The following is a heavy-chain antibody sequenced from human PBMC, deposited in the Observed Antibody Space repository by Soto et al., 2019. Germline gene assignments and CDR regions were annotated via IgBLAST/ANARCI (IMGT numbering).Heavy chain of an antibody. Sequence: QVQLVQSGAEVKKPGASVKVSCKASGYTFTSYGISWVRQAPGRGLERMGWIRAYNGNTNYAQKLQGRVTVTTDTSTSSAYMELRRLRSDDPAVYYCAGVNCVYCSSTSCYTGMDDWGQGTTVTVSS. V-gene: IGHV1-18*01. D-gene: IGHD2-2*02. CDR2: IRAYNGNT. CDR3: AGVNCVYCSSTSCYTGMDD. J-gene: IGHJ6*02. CDR1: GYTFTSYG.